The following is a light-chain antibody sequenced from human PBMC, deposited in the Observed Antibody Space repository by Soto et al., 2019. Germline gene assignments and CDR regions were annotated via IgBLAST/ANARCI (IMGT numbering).Light chain of an antibody. CDR3: HQYGNLPFT. V-gene: IGKV1-33*01. J-gene: IGKJ3*01. CDR2: DAS. Sequence: DIQMTQSPSSLSASVGDRVTITCQASQDINNYLNWYQHKPGKAPKLLISDASNLGTGVPSRFSGSGSGTDFTFTISSLQPEDIATYYCHQYGNLPFTFGPGTKVDFK. CDR1: QDINNY.